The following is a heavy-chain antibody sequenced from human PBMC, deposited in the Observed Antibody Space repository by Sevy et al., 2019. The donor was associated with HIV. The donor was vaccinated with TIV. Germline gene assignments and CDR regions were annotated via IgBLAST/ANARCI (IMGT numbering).Heavy chain of an antibody. V-gene: IGHV3-30*18. CDR2: LSYHGRNK. Sequence: GGSLRLSCVVSGIIFTTSGMHWVRLAPGKGLEWVAVLSYHGRNKFYADSVKGRSTISRDNSKNILYLQMNSLRAEHTAVYYCAKDFTGYNGMDVWGQGTMVTVSS. J-gene: IGHJ6*02. CDR3: AKDFTGYNGMDV. D-gene: IGHD3-9*01. CDR1: GIIFTTSG.